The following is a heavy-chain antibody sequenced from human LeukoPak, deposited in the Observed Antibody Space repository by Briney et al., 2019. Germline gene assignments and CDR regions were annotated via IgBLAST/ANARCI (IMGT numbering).Heavy chain of an antibody. V-gene: IGHV3-53*01. J-gene: IGHJ6*03. CDR1: GFTVSSNY. D-gene: IGHD5-18*01. CDR3: ARAGYSGYHYYMDV. CDR2: IYSGGST. Sequence: PGGSLRLSCAASGFTVSSNYMSWVRQAPGKGLEWVSVIYSGGSTYYADSVKGRFTISRDNSKNTLYLQMNSLRAEDTAVYYCARAGYSGYHYYMDVWGKGTTVTISS.